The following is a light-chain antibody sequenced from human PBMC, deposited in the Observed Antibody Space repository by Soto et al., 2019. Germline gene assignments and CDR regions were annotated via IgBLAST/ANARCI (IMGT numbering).Light chain of an antibody. V-gene: IGKV3-20*01. J-gene: IGKJ1*01. CDR1: QSVSNNY. Sequence: IVFTQSPGTLSLSPGERATLSCRASQSVSNNYLAWYQQKPGRAPRLLIFGASSRATGIPDRFSGSGSGTDFTLTISRLEPEDFAVYYCQHYGSSPTTFGQGTKVDIK. CDR2: GAS. CDR3: QHYGSSPTT.